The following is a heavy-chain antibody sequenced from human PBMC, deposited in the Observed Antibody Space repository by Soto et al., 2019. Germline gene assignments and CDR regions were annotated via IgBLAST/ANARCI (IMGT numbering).Heavy chain of an antibody. CDR1: GFTFSSYL. Sequence: GGALRLSCAASGFTFSSYLMSWVRPAPGKGLEWVANIKQDGSEKYYVDSVKGRFTISRDNAKNSLYLQMNSLRAEDTAVYYCASHILYPYYFDYWGQGTLVTVSS. CDR2: IKQDGSEK. J-gene: IGHJ4*02. V-gene: IGHV3-7*05. D-gene: IGHD3-16*01. CDR3: ASHILYPYYFDY.